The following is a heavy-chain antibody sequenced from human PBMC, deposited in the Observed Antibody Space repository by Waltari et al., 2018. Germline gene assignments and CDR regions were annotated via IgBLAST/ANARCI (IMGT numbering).Heavy chain of an antibody. CDR2: TNSDGSST. CDR3: ARINRLRNWYFDL. CDR1: GFTFSSYW. J-gene: IGHJ2*01. D-gene: IGHD2-21*01. Sequence: EMQLVESGGGLVQPGGSLSLSCAASGFTFSSYWMHWVRQPPGKGLVWVSRTNSDGSSTSYADSVKGRFTISRDNAKSTVYLQMNSLRAEDTAVYYCARINRLRNWYFDLWGRGTLVTVSS. V-gene: IGHV3-74*01.